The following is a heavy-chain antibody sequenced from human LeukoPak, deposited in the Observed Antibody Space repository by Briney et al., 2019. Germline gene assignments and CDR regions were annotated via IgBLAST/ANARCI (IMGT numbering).Heavy chain of an antibody. D-gene: IGHD2-2*01. J-gene: IGHJ5*02. Sequence: SETLSLTCTVSGYSISSGYYWGWIRQPPGKGLEWIGSIYHSGSTYYNPSLKSRVTISVDTSKNQFSLKLSSVTAADTAVYYCAVALGYCSSTSRHDFFDPWGQGTLVTVSS. CDR1: GYSISSGYY. CDR3: AVALGYCSSTSRHDFFDP. V-gene: IGHV4-38-2*02. CDR2: IYHSGST.